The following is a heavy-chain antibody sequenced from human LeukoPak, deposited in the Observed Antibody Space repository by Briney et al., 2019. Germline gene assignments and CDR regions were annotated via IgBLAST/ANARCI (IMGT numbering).Heavy chain of an antibody. CDR2: ITNDGSST. Sequence: GGSQRLSCAASGLTFSSHSMHWVRQAPGNGLVWVSRITNDGSSTTYADSVKGRFTISRDNAKNMLYLQVNSLRAEDAAVYYCATQHGGNPAYLGQGTLVTVSS. CDR1: GLTFSSHS. V-gene: IGHV3-74*01. CDR3: ATQHGGNPAY. D-gene: IGHD1-14*01. J-gene: IGHJ4*02.